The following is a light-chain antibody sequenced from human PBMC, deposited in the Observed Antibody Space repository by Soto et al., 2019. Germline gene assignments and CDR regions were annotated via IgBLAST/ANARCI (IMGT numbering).Light chain of an antibody. CDR2: AAS. V-gene: IGKV1-39*01. J-gene: IGKJ2*01. Sequence: DIRMTQSPSSLSASVGDRVTITCRASQSISLYLNWYQQKPGKAPKLLIFAASSLQSGVPLRFSGSGSGTDFTLTISSLQPEDFATYYCQQSYSTPQTFGPGTKLEIK. CDR1: QSISLY. CDR3: QQSYSTPQT.